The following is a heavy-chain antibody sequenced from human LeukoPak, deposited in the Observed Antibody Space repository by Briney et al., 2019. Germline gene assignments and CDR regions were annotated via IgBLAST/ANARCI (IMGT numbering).Heavy chain of an antibody. J-gene: IGHJ4*02. CDR3: ARGEHSVDS. V-gene: IGHV4-4*07. CDR2: IYSSGYT. Sequence: SETLSLTCTVSGGAIRSHYWNWIRQPAGKGLEWIGRIYSSGYTNDNPFLKSRITMSVDMSKNQFSLRLNSVTGADTAVYYCARGEHSVDSWGQGMLVTVSS. CDR1: GGAIRSHY. D-gene: IGHD1/OR15-1a*01.